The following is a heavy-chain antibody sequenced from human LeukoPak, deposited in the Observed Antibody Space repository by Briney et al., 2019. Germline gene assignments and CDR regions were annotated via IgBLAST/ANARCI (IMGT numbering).Heavy chain of an antibody. CDR3: ARDATMVPLYYYYYMDV. V-gene: IGHV3-21*01. D-gene: IGHD3-10*01. CDR2: INSSSGYI. J-gene: IGHJ6*03. CDR1: GFTFRNYN. Sequence: PGGSLRLSCAASGFTFRNYNMNWVRQAPGKGLEWVSSINSSSGYIYYADSVKGRFTISRDNAKNSLYLQMNSLRAEDTAVYYCARDATMVPLYYYYYMDVWGKGTTVTVSS.